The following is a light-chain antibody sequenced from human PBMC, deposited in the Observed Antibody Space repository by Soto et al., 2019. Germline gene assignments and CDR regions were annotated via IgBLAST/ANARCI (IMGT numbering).Light chain of an antibody. CDR3: KQYGSSRS. V-gene: IGKV3-20*01. J-gene: IGKJ1*01. CDR2: AAS. Sequence: ENVLTQSPGTLSLFPGERATLSCRASRHVDKSYLAWYQQRPGQAPRLIIYAASSRATGIPDRFSGSASGTDFHRTSSRLEPEDFAVYYCKQYGSSRSFGQGTRVESK. CDR1: RHVDKSY.